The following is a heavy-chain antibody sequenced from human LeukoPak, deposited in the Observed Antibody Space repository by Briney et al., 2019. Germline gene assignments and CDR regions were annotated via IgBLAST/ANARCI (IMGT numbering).Heavy chain of an antibody. CDR3: ARLYSSYFDY. CDR2: IKDDGSEK. J-gene: IGHJ4*02. D-gene: IGHD6-19*01. V-gene: IGHV3-7*03. Sequence: GGSLRLSCAASGFTFSGYWMSWVRQAPGKGLEWVASIKDDGSEKYYMDSVKGRLTISRDNAKNSMSLQMNSLRAEDTAVYYCARLYSSYFDYWGQGTLVTVSS. CDR1: GFTFSGYW.